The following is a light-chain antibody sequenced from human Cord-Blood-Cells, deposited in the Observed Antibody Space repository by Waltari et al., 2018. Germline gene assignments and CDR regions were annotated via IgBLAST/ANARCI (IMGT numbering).Light chain of an antibody. CDR3: QSHDSSLSGYV. CDR2: GNS. J-gene: IGLJ1*01. CDR1: SSNIRAGYD. Sequence: QSVLTQPPAVSGAPGQRVTISCTGSSSNIRAGYDVHSYQQLPGTAPKLLIYGNSNRPSGVPDRFSGSKSGTSASLAITGLQAEDEADYYCQSHDSSLSGYVFGTGTKVTVL. V-gene: IGLV1-40*01.